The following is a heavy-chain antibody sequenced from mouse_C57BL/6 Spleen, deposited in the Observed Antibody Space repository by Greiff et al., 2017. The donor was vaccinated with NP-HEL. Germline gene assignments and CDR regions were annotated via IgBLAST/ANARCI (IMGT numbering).Heavy chain of an antibody. J-gene: IGHJ4*01. V-gene: IGHV1-66*01. CDR3: ARWVTGTCAMDY. D-gene: IGHD4-1*01. CDR2: IYPGSGNT. CDR1: GYSFTSYY. Sequence: VQLQESGPELVKPGASVKISCKASGYSFTSYYIHWVKQRPGQGLEWIGWIYPGSGNTKYNEKFKGKATLTADTSSSTAYMQLSSLTSEDSAVYYCARWVTGTCAMDYWGQGTSVTVSS.